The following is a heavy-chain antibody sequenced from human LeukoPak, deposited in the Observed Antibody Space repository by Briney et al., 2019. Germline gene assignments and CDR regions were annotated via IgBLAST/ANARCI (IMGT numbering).Heavy chain of an antibody. CDR2: INPNSGGT. J-gene: IGHJ4*02. V-gene: IGHV1-2*02. Sequence: ASVKVSCKASGYTFTGYYMHWVRQAPGQGLEWMGWINPNSGGTNYAQKFQGRVTMTRDTSISTAYMELSRLRSDDTAVYYCAREGSGSYYPGDYWGQGTLVTVSS. D-gene: IGHD1-26*01. CDR3: AREGSGSYYPGDY. CDR1: GYTFTGYY.